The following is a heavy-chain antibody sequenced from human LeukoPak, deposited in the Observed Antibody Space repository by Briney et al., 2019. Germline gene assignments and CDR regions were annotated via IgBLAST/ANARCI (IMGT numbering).Heavy chain of an antibody. CDR1: GGSINY. Sequence: SETLSLTCTVSGGSINYGGWIRQPPGQGLEWIGSLYYSGTTHYNPSLKSRVTISVDTSKNQFSLKLSSVTAADTAVYYCARGGSYYIYYYYGMDVWGQGTTVTVSS. V-gene: IGHV4-39*01. D-gene: IGHD1-26*01. CDR3: ARGGSYYIYYYYGMDV. CDR2: LYYSGTT. J-gene: IGHJ6*02.